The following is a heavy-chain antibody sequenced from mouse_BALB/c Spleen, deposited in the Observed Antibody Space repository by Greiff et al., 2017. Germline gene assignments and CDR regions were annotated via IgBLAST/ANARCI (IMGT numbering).Heavy chain of an antibody. V-gene: IGHV1S81*02. J-gene: IGHJ4*01. CDR1: GYTFTSYW. D-gene: IGHD1-1*01. CDR3: ATTVVAPHYAMDY. CDR2: INPSNGRT. Sequence: QVQLKQPGAELVKPGASVKLSCKASGYTFTSYWMHWVKQRPGQGLEWIGEINPSNGRTNYNEKFKSKATLTVDKSSSTAYMQLSSLTSEDSAVYYCATTVVAPHYAMDYWGQGTSVTVSS.